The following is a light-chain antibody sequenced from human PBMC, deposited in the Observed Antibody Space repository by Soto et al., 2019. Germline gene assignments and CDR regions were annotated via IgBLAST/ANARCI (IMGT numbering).Light chain of an antibody. Sequence: DIQMTQSPSTLSASVGDRVTITCRASQSISSWLAWYQQKPGKAPKLLIYDASSLESGVPSRFSGSGSDTEFTLTINNLQHDDFATYHCQQYNRYSLTFGGGTKVEIK. CDR1: QSISSW. CDR2: DAS. J-gene: IGKJ4*01. V-gene: IGKV1-5*01. CDR3: QQYNRYSLT.